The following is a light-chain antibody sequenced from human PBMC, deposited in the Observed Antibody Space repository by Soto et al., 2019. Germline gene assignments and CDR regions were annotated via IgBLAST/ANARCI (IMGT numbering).Light chain of an antibody. CDR2: KAS. J-gene: IGKJ1*01. Sequence: DIRMTQSPSTLPASVGDRVTITCRASQTIDSWLAWYQQRPGKPPNLLIYKASTLASGVPSRFSGSGSGTEFTLTINSLQPDDFATYYCQQYHIYSGTFGQGTKVDIK. CDR3: QQYHIYSGT. CDR1: QTIDSW. V-gene: IGKV1-5*03.